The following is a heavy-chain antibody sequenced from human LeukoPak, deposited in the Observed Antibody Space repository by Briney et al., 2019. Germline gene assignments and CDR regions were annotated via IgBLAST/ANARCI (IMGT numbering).Heavy chain of an antibody. D-gene: IGHD2-2*01. CDR2: ISGSGGST. CDR1: GFTFSSYA. Sequence: GGSLRLSCAASGFTFSSYAMSWVRQAPGKGLEWVSVISGSGGSTYYADSVKGRFTISRDNSKNTLYLQMNSLRVEDTAVYYCAKDPGYQVVYCFDYWGQGTLVTVSS. J-gene: IGHJ4*02. V-gene: IGHV3-23*01. CDR3: AKDPGYQVVYCFDY.